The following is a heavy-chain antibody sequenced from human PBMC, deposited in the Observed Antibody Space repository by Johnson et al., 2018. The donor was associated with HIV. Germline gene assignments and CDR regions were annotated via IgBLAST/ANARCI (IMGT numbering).Heavy chain of an antibody. CDR1: GFTFSDYY. V-gene: IGHV3-11*04. Sequence: QVQLVESGGGLVKPGGSLRLSCAASGFTFSDYYMSWIRQAPGKGLEWVSYITSSGGTVYYADSVEGRFTISSDNSRVTLSLQMNSLRVEDTALYYCARDRLLWFRELWPHDAFDIWGQGTMVTVSS. J-gene: IGHJ3*02. D-gene: IGHD3-10*01. CDR2: ITSSGGTV. CDR3: ARDRLLWFRELWPHDAFDI.